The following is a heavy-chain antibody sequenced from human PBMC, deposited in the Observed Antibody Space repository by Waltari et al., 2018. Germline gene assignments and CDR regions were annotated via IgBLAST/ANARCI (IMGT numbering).Heavy chain of an antibody. CDR2: IYSGGST. CDR3: ARQVTTNAFDI. V-gene: IGHV3-66*04. D-gene: IGHD4-17*01. J-gene: IGHJ3*02. CDR1: GFTFSSYA. Sequence: EVQLLESGGGLVQPGGSLRLSCAASGFTFSSYAMSWVRQAPGKGLEWVSVIYSGGSTYYADSVKGRFTISRDNSKNTLYLQMGSLRAEDMAVYYCARQVTTNAFDIWGQGTMVTVSS.